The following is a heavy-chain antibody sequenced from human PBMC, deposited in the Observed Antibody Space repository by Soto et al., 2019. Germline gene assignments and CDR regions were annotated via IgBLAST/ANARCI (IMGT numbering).Heavy chain of an antibody. CDR2: IYDSGTA. Sequence: QLQLQESGSGLVKPSETLSLTCAVSGGSITSDYYAWSWIRQPPGKALEWIGYIYDSGTAYYNPSLQSRVSMSVDNSKNKFSLKLTSVTAADTAVYFCAREMGGTYLDHWGRGALVTVSS. CDR3: AREMGGTYLDH. D-gene: IGHD1-26*01. CDR1: GGSITSDYYA. J-gene: IGHJ4*02. V-gene: IGHV4-30-2*01.